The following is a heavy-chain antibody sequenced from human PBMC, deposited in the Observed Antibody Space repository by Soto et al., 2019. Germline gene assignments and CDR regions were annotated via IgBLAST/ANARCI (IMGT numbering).Heavy chain of an antibody. CDR2: ISGSGGST. D-gene: IGHD3-10*01. V-gene: IGHV3-23*01. Sequence: GGSLRLSCAASGFTFSSYAMSWVRQAPGKGLEWVSAISGSGGSTYYADSVKGRFTISRDNSKNTLYLQMNSLRAEDTAVYYCAKDIFIDYYGSGAGGTAFDIWGQGTMVTVSS. J-gene: IGHJ3*02. CDR3: AKDIFIDYYGSGAGGTAFDI. CDR1: GFTFSSYA.